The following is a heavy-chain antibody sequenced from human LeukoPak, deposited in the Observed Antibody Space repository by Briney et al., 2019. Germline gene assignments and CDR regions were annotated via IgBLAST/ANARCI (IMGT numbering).Heavy chain of an antibody. V-gene: IGHV1-8*03. CDR1: GYTFTSYD. D-gene: IGHD2-2*01. CDR3: ARVYCSSTSCYFAFDI. Sequence: ASVKVSCKASGYTFTSYDINWVRQATGQGLEWMGWMNPNSGNTGYAQKFQGRVTITRNTSISTAYMELSSLRSEDTAVYYCARVYCSSTSCYFAFDIWGQGTMVTVSS. J-gene: IGHJ3*02. CDR2: MNPNSGNT.